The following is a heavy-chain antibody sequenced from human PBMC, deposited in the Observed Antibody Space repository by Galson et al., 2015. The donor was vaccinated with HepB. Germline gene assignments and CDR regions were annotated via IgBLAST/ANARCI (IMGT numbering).Heavy chain of an antibody. Sequence: SLRLSCAASGFTFSSYSMNWVRQAPGKGLEWGSSIRSSSSYTYYADSVKGRFTISRDNAKNSLYLQMNSLRAEDTAVYYCAWLRISSGWYGNFDYWGQGTLVTVSS. D-gene: IGHD6-19*01. CDR1: GFTFSSYS. V-gene: IGHV3-21*01. J-gene: IGHJ4*02. CDR2: IRSSSSYT. CDR3: AWLRISSGWYGNFDY.